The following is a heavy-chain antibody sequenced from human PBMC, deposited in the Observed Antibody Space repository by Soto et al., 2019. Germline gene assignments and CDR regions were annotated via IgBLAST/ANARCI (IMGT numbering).Heavy chain of an antibody. D-gene: IGHD1-26*01. Sequence: QVQLVESVGGVVQPGRSLRLSCAASGFTFSSYGMHWVRQAPGKGLEWVAVIWYDGSNKYYADSVKGRFTISRDNSKNTLYLQMNSLRAEDTAVYYCARTSGSYNYFDYWGQGTLVTVSS. CDR2: IWYDGSNK. J-gene: IGHJ4*02. V-gene: IGHV3-33*01. CDR3: ARTSGSYNYFDY. CDR1: GFTFSSYG.